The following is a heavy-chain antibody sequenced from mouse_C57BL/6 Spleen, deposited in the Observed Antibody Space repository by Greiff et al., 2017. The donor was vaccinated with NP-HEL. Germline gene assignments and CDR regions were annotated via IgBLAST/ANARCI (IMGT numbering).Heavy chain of an antibody. Sequence: DVHLVESGGGLVKPGGSLKLSCAASGFTFSDYGMHWVRQAPEKGLEWVAYISSGSSTIYYADTVTGRFTISRDNAKNTLFLQMTRLRSEETAMYYCARRTRTAMDYWGQGTSVTVSS. V-gene: IGHV5-17*01. CDR1: GFTFSDYG. CDR2: ISSGSSTI. CDR3: ARRTRTAMDY. J-gene: IGHJ4*01.